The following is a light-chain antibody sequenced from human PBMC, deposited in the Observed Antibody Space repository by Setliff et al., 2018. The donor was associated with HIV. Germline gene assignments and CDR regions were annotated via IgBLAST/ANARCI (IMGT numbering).Light chain of an antibody. Sequence: SVLTQPASVSGSPGQSITVSCTGTSSDVGGYNYVSWYQQHPGKAPKLMIYDVNNRPSGVSNRFSGSKSGNTASLTISGLQAEDEADYYCSSYTSSSTLVVFGGGTQLTVL. CDR3: SSYTSSSTLVV. V-gene: IGLV2-14*03. CDR1: SSDVGGYNY. CDR2: DVN. J-gene: IGLJ2*01.